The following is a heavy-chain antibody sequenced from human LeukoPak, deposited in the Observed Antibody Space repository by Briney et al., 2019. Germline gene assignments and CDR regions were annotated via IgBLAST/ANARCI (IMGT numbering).Heavy chain of an antibody. Sequence: GGSLRLSCAASGFTFSSYAMSWVRQAPGKGLEWVSAISGSGGSTYYADSVKGRFTISRDNSKNTLYLQMNSLRAEDTAVYYCAADLSVGDYLWFDPWGQGTLVTVSS. CDR2: ISGSGGST. J-gene: IGHJ5*02. CDR3: AADLSVGDYLWFDP. D-gene: IGHD4-17*01. CDR1: GFTFSSYA. V-gene: IGHV3-23*01.